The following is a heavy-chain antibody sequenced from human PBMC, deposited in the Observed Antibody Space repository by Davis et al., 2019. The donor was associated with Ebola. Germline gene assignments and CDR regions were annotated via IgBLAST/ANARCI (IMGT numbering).Heavy chain of an antibody. D-gene: IGHD6-13*01. J-gene: IGHJ5*02. V-gene: IGHV4-4*02. CDR2: INHRGST. CDR3: ARGLGMGWFDP. Sequence: SETLSLTCAVSGGSISSSNWWSWVRQPLGKGLEWIGEINHRGSTNYNPSLKSRVTISVDTSKNQFSLKVTSVTAADTAVYYCARGLGMGWFDPWGQGTLVTVSS. CDR1: GGSISSSNW.